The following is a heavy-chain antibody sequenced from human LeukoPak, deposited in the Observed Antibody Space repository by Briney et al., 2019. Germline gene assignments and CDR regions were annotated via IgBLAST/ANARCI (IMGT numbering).Heavy chain of an antibody. CDR3: ARTGAVGPFDY. J-gene: IGHJ4*02. CDR1: GYTFTSYD. D-gene: IGHD6-19*01. CDR2: IIPILGIA. Sequence: SVKVSCKASGYTFTSYDISWVRQAPGQGLEWMGRIIPILGIANYAQKFQGRVTITADKSTSTAYMELSSLRSEDTAVYYCARTGAVGPFDYWGQGTLVTVSS. V-gene: IGHV1-69*04.